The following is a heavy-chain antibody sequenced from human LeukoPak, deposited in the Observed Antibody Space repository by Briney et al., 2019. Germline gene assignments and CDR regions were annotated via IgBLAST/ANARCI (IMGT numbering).Heavy chain of an antibody. CDR2: INPNSGGT. CDR3: ARDPGYCSGGSCYLD. Sequence: ASVKVSCKASGYTFTGYYVHWVRQAPGQGLEWMGWINPNSGGTNYAQKFQGRVTMTRDTSISTAYMELSRLRSDDTAVYYCARDPGYCSGGSCYLDWGQGTLVTVSS. D-gene: IGHD2-15*01. J-gene: IGHJ4*02. CDR1: GYTFTGYY. V-gene: IGHV1-2*02.